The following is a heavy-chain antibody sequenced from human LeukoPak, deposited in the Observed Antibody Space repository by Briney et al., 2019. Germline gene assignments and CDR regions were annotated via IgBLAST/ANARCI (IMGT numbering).Heavy chain of an antibody. J-gene: IGHJ4*02. V-gene: IGHV4-61*02. Sequence: SETLSLTCTVSGGSISSGSYYWSWIRQPAGKGLEWIGRIYTSGSTNYNPSLKSRVTISVDTSKNQFSLKLSSVTAADTAVYYCARDGLGSPPLEYWGQGILVTVSS. D-gene: IGHD3/OR15-3a*01. CDR1: GGSISSGSYY. CDR2: IYTSGST. CDR3: ARDGLGSPPLEY.